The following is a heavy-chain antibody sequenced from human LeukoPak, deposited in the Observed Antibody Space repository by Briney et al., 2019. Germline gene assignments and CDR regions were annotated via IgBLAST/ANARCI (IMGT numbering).Heavy chain of an antibody. Sequence: GGSLRLSCAASGFTFSSYAMSWVRQAPGKGLEWVSSINGGGGSTYYADSVKGRFTISRDNSKNALYLQMNSLRAEDTAVYYCAKPAKTDYADYWGQGTLVTVSS. CDR2: INGGGGST. CDR1: GFTFSSYA. D-gene: IGHD1-14*01. CDR3: AKPAKTDYADY. J-gene: IGHJ4*02. V-gene: IGHV3-23*01.